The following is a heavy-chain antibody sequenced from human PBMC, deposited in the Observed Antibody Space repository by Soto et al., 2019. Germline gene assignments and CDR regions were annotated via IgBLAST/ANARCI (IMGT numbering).Heavy chain of an antibody. V-gene: IGHV4-59*01. D-gene: IGHD3-9*01. Sequence: SETLSLTCTVSGGSISSYYWSWIRQPPGKGLEWIGYIYYSGSTNYNPSLKSRVTISVDTSKNQFSLKLSSVTAADTAVYYCARTYYDILTGYVSAHHYYMDVWGKGTTVTVSS. J-gene: IGHJ6*03. CDR3: ARTYYDILTGYVSAHHYYMDV. CDR2: IYYSGST. CDR1: GGSISSYY.